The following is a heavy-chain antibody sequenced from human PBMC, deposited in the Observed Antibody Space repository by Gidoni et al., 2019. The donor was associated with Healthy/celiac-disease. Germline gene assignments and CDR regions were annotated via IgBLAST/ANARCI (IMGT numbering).Heavy chain of an antibody. J-gene: IGHJ4*02. Sequence: QVQLVESGGGVVQPGRSLRLSCAASGFPFSSYAMPWVRQAPGKGLEWVAVISYDGSNKYYADYVKGRFTISRDNSKNTLYLQMNSLRAEDTAVYYCARQRITTAKTIDYWGQGTLVTVSS. CDR1: GFPFSSYA. CDR2: ISYDGSNK. CDR3: ARQRITTAKTIDY. D-gene: IGHD3-3*01. V-gene: IGHV3-30-3*01.